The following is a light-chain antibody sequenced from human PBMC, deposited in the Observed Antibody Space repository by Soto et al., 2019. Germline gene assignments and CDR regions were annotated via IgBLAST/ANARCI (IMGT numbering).Light chain of an antibody. CDR3: QQYNSYPWT. CDR2: KAS. Sequence: DIQMTQSPSTLSASVGDRVTITCRASQSISNWLAWYQQKPGKAPKLLIYKASSLESGVPSMFSGSGSGTEFTLTISSLQPDDFATYYCQQYNSYPWTFGQGTKVEFK. V-gene: IGKV1-5*03. CDR1: QSISNW. J-gene: IGKJ1*01.